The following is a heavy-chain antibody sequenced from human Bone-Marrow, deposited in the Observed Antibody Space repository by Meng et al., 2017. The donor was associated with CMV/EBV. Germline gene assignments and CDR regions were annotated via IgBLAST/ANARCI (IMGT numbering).Heavy chain of an antibody. CDR2: MNPNSGNT. J-gene: IGHJ4*02. CDR1: GYTFTSYD. V-gene: IGHV1-8*03. D-gene: IGHD3-16*01. CDR3: AREPTYYDYVWGKSPPPYYFDY. Sequence: ASVKVSCKASGYTFTSYDINWVRQATGQGLEWMGWMNPNSGNTGYAQKFQGRVTITRNTSISTAYMELSSLRSEDTAVYYCAREPTYYDYVWGKSPPPYYFDYWGQGTLVTVSS.